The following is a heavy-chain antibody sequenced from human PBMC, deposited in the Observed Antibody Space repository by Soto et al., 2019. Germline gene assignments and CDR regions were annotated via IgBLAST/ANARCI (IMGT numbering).Heavy chain of an antibody. CDR2: IIPIFGTA. CDR3: ARDRSVYCSSTSCYTFNYYYGMDV. V-gene: IGHV1-69*13. J-gene: IGHJ6*02. Sequence: ASVKVSCKASGGTFSSYAISGVRQAPGQGLEWMGGIIPIFGTANYAQKFQGRVTITADESTSTAYMELSSLRSEDTAVYYCARDRSVYCSSTSCYTFNYYYGMDVWGQGTTVTVSS. D-gene: IGHD2-2*02. CDR1: GGTFSSYA.